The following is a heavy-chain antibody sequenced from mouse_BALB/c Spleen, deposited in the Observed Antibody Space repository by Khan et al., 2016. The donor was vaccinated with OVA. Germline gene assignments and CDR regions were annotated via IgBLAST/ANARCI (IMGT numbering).Heavy chain of an antibody. J-gene: IGHJ2*01. CDR3: ARIYRGDFDY. CDR2: INPHIGET. V-gene: IGHV1-20*02. Sequence: IQLVQSGPELVKPGASVKISCKASGYSFTGYFMNWVMQSHGKSLEWIGRINPHIGETFYNQKFKDKATLTVDESSSTAHMELRSLASEDSAVNYGARIYRGDFDYWGQGSTHPVSS. D-gene: IGHD2-13*01. CDR1: GYSFTGYF.